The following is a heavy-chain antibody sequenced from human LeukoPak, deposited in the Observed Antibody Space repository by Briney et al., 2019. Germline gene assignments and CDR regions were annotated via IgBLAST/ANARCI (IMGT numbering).Heavy chain of an antibody. D-gene: IGHD2-8*01. CDR1: ADSINSRNW. J-gene: IGHJ4*02. Sequence: SETLSLTCAVSADSINSRNWWSWVRQSPGKGLEWIGEFCHCGSTNYDPSLKSRATISVDKSKSQFSLKLNSVSAADTAVYYCVRNGRHYFDFWGQGTLVTVSS. CDR2: FCHCGST. CDR3: VRNGRHYFDF. V-gene: IGHV4-4*02.